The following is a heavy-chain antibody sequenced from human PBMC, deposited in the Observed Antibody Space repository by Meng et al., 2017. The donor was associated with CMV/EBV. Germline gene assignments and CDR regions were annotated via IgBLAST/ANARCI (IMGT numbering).Heavy chain of an antibody. CDR2: MNPNSGNT. D-gene: IGHD1-26*01. V-gene: IGHV1-8*01. J-gene: IGHJ5*02. Sequence: SGYIFTSYDINWVRQATGQGLEWMGWMNPNSGNTGYAQKFQGRVTMTRNTSISTAYMELSSLRSEDTAVYYCARGVIVGATGWFDPWGQGTLVTVSS. CDR3: ARGVIVGATGWFDP. CDR1: GYIFTSYD.